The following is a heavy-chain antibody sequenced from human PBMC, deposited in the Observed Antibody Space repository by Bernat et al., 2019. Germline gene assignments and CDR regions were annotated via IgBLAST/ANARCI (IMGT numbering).Heavy chain of an antibody. CDR3: AKFSGWFR. J-gene: IGHJ4*02. CDR2: ISGSGGST. V-gene: IGHV3-23*01. CDR1: GSTFTSYA. Sequence: EVQLLESGGGLVQPGGSLRPSGAASGSTFTSYAMSWFRQAPGKGREWVSAISGSGGSTYYADSVKGRFTISRDNSKNTLYLQMNSLRAEDTAVYYCAKFSGWFRWGQGTLVTVSS. D-gene: IGHD6-19*01.